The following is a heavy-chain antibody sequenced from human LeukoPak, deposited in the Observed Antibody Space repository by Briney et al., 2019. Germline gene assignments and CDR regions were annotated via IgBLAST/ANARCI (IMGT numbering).Heavy chain of an antibody. CDR2: IYTSGST. Sequence: KPSESLSLTCTVSGGSISSYYWSWIRQPAGKGLEWIGRIYTSGSTNYNPSLKSRVTMSVDTSKNQFSLKLSSVTAADTAVYYCARGITMVRGTGQRVPTYFDYWGQGTLVTVSS. J-gene: IGHJ4*02. CDR3: ARGITMVRGTGQRVPTYFDY. V-gene: IGHV4-4*07. CDR1: GGSISSYY. D-gene: IGHD3-10*01.